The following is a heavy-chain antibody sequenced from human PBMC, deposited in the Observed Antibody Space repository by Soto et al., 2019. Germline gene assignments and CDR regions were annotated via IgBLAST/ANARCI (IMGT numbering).Heavy chain of an antibody. V-gene: IGHV4-30-2*01. CDR3: ARGPYDSSGFYSGFDI. CDR1: GGSISSGAYS. D-gene: IGHD3-22*01. J-gene: IGHJ3*02. Sequence: PSETLSLTCTVSGGSISSGAYSWSWIRQPPGKGLEWIAYMYHTGSTHYSPSLKSRVTVSVDRSKNQLSLGLSSVTAADTAVFYCARGPYDSSGFYSGFDIWGQGTVVTISS. CDR2: MYHTGST.